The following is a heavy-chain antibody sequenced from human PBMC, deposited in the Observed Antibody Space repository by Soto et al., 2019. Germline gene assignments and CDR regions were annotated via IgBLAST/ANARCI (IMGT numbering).Heavy chain of an antibody. J-gene: IGHJ3*02. Sequence: SETLSLTCTVSGGSISSSSYYWGWIRQPPGKGLEWIGSIYYSGSTYYNPSLKSRVTISVDTSKNQFSLKLSSVTAADTAVYYCARLYYDFWSGYDPDAFDIWGQGTMVTVSS. V-gene: IGHV4-39*01. CDR3: ARLYYDFWSGYDPDAFDI. D-gene: IGHD3-3*01. CDR2: IYYSGST. CDR1: GGSISSSSYY.